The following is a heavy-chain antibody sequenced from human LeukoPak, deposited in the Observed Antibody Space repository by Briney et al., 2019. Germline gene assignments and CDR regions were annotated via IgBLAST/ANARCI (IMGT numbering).Heavy chain of an antibody. CDR2: ISSSSSYI. CDR3: ARDGRDGYNSDAFDI. Sequence: GGSLRLSCAASGFTFSSYSMNWVRQAPGKGLEWVSSISSSSSYIYYADSVKGRFTISRENAKNSLYLQMNSLRAEDTAVYYCARDGRDGYNSDAFDIWGQGTMVTVSS. V-gene: IGHV3-21*01. J-gene: IGHJ3*02. CDR1: GFTFSSYS. D-gene: IGHD5-24*01.